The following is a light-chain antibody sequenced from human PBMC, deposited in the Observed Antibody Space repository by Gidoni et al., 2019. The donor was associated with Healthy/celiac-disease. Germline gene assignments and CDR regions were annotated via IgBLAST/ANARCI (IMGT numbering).Light chain of an antibody. CDR3: QKYNSAPQT. CDR2: AAS. CDR1: QGISNY. Sequence: DIQMTQSPSSLSASVGDRVTITCRASQGISNYLAWYQQKPGKVPKLLIYAASTLQSGVPSRFSCSGSGTDFTLTIRSLKPEDVATYYCQKYNSAPQTFGQGTKVEIK. V-gene: IGKV1-27*01. J-gene: IGKJ1*01.